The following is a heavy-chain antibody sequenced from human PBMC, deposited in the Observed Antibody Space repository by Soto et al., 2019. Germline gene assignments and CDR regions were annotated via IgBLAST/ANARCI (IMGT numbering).Heavy chain of an antibody. Sequence: PGGSLRLSCAASGFTFSSYSMNWVRQAPGKGLEWVSSISSSSSYIYYADSVKGRFTISRDNAKNSLYLQMNSLRAEDTAVYYCASSMGSGSTRWGCFDYWGQGTLVTVSS. CDR1: GFTFSSYS. D-gene: IGHD1-26*01. J-gene: IGHJ4*02. V-gene: IGHV3-21*01. CDR3: ASSMGSGSTRWGCFDY. CDR2: ISSSSSYI.